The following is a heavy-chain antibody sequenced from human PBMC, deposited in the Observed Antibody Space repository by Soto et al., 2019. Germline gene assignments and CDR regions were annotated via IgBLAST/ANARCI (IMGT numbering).Heavy chain of an antibody. D-gene: IGHD6-6*01. Sequence: ASVKVSCKASGYTFTGYSMHWVRQAPGQGLEWMGWINPNSGGTNYAQKFQGWVTMTRDTSISTAYMELSRLRSDDTAVYYCARDGLSIAARPRFYGMDVWGQGTTVTVSS. V-gene: IGHV1-2*04. J-gene: IGHJ6*02. CDR3: ARDGLSIAARPRFYGMDV. CDR1: GYTFTGYS. CDR2: INPNSGGT.